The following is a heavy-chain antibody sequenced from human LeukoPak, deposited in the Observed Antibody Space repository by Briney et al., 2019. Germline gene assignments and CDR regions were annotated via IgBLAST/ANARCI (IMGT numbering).Heavy chain of an antibody. V-gene: IGHV3-30*03. CDR1: GFTFSSYS. CDR2: ISYDGSNK. D-gene: IGHD3-9*01. CDR3: ARDPYYDILTWLPKGTFDY. J-gene: IGHJ4*02. Sequence: GGSLRLSCAASGFTFSSYSMNWVRQAPGKGLEWVAVISYDGSNKYYADSVKGRFTISRDNSKNTLYLQMNSLRAEDTAVYYCARDPYYDILTWLPKGTFDYWGQGTLVTVSS.